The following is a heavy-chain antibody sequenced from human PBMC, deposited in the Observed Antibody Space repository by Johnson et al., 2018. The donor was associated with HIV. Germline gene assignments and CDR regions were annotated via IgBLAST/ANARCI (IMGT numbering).Heavy chain of an antibody. V-gene: IGHV3-74*03. J-gene: IGHJ3*01. CDR1: GFIFRNYW. Sequence: VQLLESGGGLVPPGGSLRLSCAASGFIFRNYWMYWVRQAPGKGLVWVARIYSDGSDTAYADSVKGRFTISRDNAKKTLYLQMKSLSAEDTAVYYCARKQWLEIPSDALDVWGQGTMVTVSS. CDR3: ARKQWLEIPSDALDV. CDR2: IYSDGSDT. D-gene: IGHD6-19*01.